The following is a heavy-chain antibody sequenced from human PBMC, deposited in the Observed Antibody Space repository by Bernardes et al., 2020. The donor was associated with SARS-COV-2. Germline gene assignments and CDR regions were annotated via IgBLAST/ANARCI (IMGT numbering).Heavy chain of an antibody. J-gene: IGHJ6*03. D-gene: IGHD6-6*01. Sequence: ASVKVSCKASGYTFTSYGISWVRRAPGQGLEWMGWISAYNGNTNYAQKLQGRVTMTTDTSTSTAYMELRSLRSDDTAVYYCARWSSSSPWPYYYYYMDVWGKGTTVTVSS. V-gene: IGHV1-18*01. CDR2: ISAYNGNT. CDR1: GYTFTSYG. CDR3: ARWSSSSPWPYYYYYMDV.